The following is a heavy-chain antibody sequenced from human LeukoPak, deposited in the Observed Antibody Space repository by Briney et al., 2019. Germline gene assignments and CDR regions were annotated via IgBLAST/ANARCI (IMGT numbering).Heavy chain of an antibody. CDR2: ITGNHGPT. D-gene: IGHD6-19*01. J-gene: IGHJ4*02. CDR1: GFTFSSFA. V-gene: IGHV3-23*01. CDR3: ARDLRAYSSGCPSGY. Sequence: GGSLRLSCAASGFTFSSFAMTWVRQAPGKGLEWVSSITGNHGPTYNTDSVKGRFTISRDNSQNTLYLQMNSLRAEDTAVYYCARDLRAYSSGCPSGYWGQGTLVTVSS.